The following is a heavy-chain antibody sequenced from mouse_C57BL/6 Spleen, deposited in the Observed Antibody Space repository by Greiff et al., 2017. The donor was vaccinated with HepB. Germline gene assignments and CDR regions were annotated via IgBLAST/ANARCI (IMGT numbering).Heavy chain of an antibody. D-gene: IGHD2-4*01. V-gene: IGHV1-39*01. CDR1: GYSFTDYN. Sequence: VQLQQSGPELVKPGASVKISCKASGYSFTDYNMNWVKQSNGKSLEWIGVINPNYGTTSYNQKFKGKATLTVDQSSSTAYMQLNSLTSEDSAVYYCARERYYDYDQTWSNYFDYWGQGTTLTVSS. J-gene: IGHJ2*01. CDR3: ARERYYDYDQTWSNYFDY. CDR2: INPNYGTT.